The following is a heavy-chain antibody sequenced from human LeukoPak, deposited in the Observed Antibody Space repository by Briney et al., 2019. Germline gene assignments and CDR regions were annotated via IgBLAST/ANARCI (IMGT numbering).Heavy chain of an antibody. J-gene: IGHJ5*02. D-gene: IGHD2-2*01. CDR2: IYYSGTT. CDR1: GGSISISSYY. V-gene: IGHV4-39*01. CDR3: ARRDRCSSTSCYGWFDP. Sequence: SETLSLTCTVSGGSISISSYYWGWIRQPAGKGLGWIGCIYYSGTTYYNPSIKSRVTISVDTSKDQFSLKLSSVTAADTVVYYSARRDRCSSTSCYGWFDPWGQGTLVTVSS.